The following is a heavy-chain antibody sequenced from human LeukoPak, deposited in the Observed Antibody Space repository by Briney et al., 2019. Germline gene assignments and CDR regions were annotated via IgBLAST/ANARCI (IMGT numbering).Heavy chain of an antibody. Sequence: SETLSLTCTVSGGSISSYCWSWIRQPPGKGLEWIGYIYYSGSTNYNPSLKSRVTISVDTSKNQFSLKLSSVTAADTAVYYCARAPRHCSGGSCGAYYYGMDVWGQGTTVTVSS. D-gene: IGHD2-15*01. J-gene: IGHJ6*02. CDR1: GGSISSYC. CDR2: IYYSGST. CDR3: ARAPRHCSGGSCGAYYYGMDV. V-gene: IGHV4-59*01.